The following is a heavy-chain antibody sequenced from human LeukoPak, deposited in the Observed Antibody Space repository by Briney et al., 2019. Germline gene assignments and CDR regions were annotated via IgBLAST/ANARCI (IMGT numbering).Heavy chain of an antibody. J-gene: IGHJ1*01. CDR1: GYSIISGYH. D-gene: IGHD6-19*01. CDR3: ATDEGWPTEYFQH. Sequence: PSETLFLTCSVSGYSIISGYHWAWIRPPPGKGLEWIGSIYRDGSTYYNPSLKSRITMSVDTSKNQFSLEVNSVTAADTAVYYCATDEGWPTEYFQHWGQGTLVTVSS. V-gene: IGHV4-38-2*02. CDR2: IYRDGST.